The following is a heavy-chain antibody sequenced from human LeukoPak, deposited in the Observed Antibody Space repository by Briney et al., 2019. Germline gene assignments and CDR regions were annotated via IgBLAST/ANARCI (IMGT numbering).Heavy chain of an antibody. CDR3: ARGAYGLLAY. CDR2: IYSGGNGGDT. Sequence: ETLSLTCAVSGGSISSSNWWSWVRQAPGKGLEWLSVIYSGGNGGDTYYADSVKGRFTVFRDSSKNALYLQMNSLRAEDTAVYYCARGAYGLLAYWGQGTLVTVSS. V-gene: IGHV3-53*01. J-gene: IGHJ4*02. D-gene: IGHD4-17*01. CDR1: GGSISSSNW.